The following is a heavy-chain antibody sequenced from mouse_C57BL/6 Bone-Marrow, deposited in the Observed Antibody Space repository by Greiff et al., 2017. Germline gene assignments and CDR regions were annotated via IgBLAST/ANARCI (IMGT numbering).Heavy chain of an antibody. Sequence: VQLQQSGTVLARPGASVKMSCKTSGYTFTSYWMHWVKQRPGQGLEWIGAIYPGNSDTSYNQKFKGKAKLTAVTSASTAYLELSSLTNEDSAVYYCTRGEITSAFDGWGPSTTLTVST. J-gene: IGHJ2*01. V-gene: IGHV1-5*01. D-gene: IGHD1-2*01. CDR1: GYTFTSYW. CDR2: IYPGNSDT. CDR3: TRGEITSAFDG.